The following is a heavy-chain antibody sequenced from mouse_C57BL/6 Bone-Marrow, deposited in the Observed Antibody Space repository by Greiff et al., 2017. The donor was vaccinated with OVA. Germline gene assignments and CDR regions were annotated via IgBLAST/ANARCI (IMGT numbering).Heavy chain of an antibody. CDR1: EYEFPSHD. CDR3: ASLLWLRRPY. CDR2: INSDGGST. J-gene: IGHJ3*01. V-gene: IGHV5-2*01. D-gene: IGHD2-2*01. Sequence: EVKVVESGGGLVQPGESLKLSCESNEYEFPSHDMSWVRKTPEKRLELVAAINSDGGSTYYPDTMERRFIIARDNTKKTLYLQMSSLGSEDTALYYCASLLWLRRPYWGQGTLVTVSA.